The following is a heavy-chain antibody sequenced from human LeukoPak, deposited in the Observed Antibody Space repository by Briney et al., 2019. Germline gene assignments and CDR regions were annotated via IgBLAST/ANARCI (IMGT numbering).Heavy chain of an antibody. J-gene: IGHJ4*02. CDR3: ARQGELAIDY. CDR1: GGSITNYY. Sequence: SETLSLTCSVSGGSITNYYWNWIRQSPGKGLEWIGFIYYTGRTNYNPSLQSRVTMSIDTSKNQFSLKLSSVTAADTAVYYCARQGELAIDYWGQGTLVTVSS. CDR2: IYYTGRT. V-gene: IGHV4-59*08. D-gene: IGHD1-26*01.